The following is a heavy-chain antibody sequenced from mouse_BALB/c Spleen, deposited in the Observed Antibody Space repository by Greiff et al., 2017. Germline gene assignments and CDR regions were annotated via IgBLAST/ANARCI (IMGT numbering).Heavy chain of an antibody. CDR2: ISTYSGNT. CDR3: ARNPYGNYLFAY. CDR1: GYTFTAYA. V-gene: IGHV1-67*01. Sequence: VQLQQSGPELVRPGVSVKISCKGSGYTFTAYAMHWVKQSHAKSLEWIGVISTYSGNTNYNQKFKGKATMTVDKSSSTAYMELARLTSEDSAIYYCARNPYGNYLFAYWGQGTLVTVSA. D-gene: IGHD2-1*01. J-gene: IGHJ3*01.